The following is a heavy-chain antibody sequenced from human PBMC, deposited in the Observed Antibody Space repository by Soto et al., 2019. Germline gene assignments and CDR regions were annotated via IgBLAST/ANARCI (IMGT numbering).Heavy chain of an antibody. D-gene: IGHD3-3*01. CDR1: GYTFTSYG. Sequence: ASVKVSCKASGYTFTSYGISWVRQAPGQGLEWMGWISAYNGNTNYAQKLQGRVTMTTDTSTSTAYMELRSLRSDDTAVYYCARSLSRIDITQPRTSLAIFGVVTPVDAFGVRGQGTRVTVSS. CDR3: ARSLSRIDITQPRTSLAIFGVVTPVDAFGV. V-gene: IGHV1-18*01. J-gene: IGHJ3*01. CDR2: ISAYNGNT.